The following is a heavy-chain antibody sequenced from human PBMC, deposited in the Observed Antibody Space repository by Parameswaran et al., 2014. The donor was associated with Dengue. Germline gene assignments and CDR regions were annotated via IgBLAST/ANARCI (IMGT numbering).Heavy chain of an antibody. V-gene: IGHV3-11*06. J-gene: IGHJ3*02. CDR3: ARGFFYDSSATDAFDI. CDR2: ISSSSSYT. Sequence: VRQMPGKGLEWVSYISSSSSYTNYADSVKGRFTISRDNAKNSLYLQMNSLRAEDTAVYYCARGFFYDSSATDAFDIWGQGTMVTVSS. D-gene: IGHD3-22*01.